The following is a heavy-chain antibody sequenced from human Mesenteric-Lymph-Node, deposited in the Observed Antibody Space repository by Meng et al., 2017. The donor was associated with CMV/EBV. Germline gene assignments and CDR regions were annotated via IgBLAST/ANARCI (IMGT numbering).Heavy chain of an antibody. V-gene: IGHV3-49*04. D-gene: IGHD2-15*01. Sequence: GGSLRLSCTASGFTFGDYAMSWVRQAPGKGLEWVGFIRSKAYGGTTEYAASVKGRFTISRDNAKNSLYLQMNSLRAEDTAVYYCARSLGYCSGGSCFPYDCWGRGTLVTVSS. CDR1: GFTFGDYA. CDR3: ARSLGYCSGGSCFPYDC. J-gene: IGHJ4*02. CDR2: IRSKAYGGTT.